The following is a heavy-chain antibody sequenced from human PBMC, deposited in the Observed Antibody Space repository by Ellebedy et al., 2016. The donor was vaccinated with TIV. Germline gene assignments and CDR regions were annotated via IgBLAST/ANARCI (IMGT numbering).Heavy chain of an antibody. V-gene: IGHV4-59*11. CDR3: ASSPYGDYGIGY. CDR2: IYYTGST. Sequence: SDTLSLTXTVSGGSISSHYWSWIRQPPGRGLEWIGWIYYTGSTNHNPSLKSRVTILLDTSKNQFSLKLSSVTAADTAVYYCASSPYGDYGIGYWGQGTLVTVSS. CDR1: GGSISSHY. D-gene: IGHD4-17*01. J-gene: IGHJ4*02.